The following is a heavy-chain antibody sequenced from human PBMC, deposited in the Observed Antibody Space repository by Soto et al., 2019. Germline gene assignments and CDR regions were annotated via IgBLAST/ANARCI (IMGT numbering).Heavy chain of an antibody. CDR2: ISYDGSNK. J-gene: IGHJ2*01. CDR1: GFTFSSYG. D-gene: IGHD3-16*01. Sequence: QVQLVESGGGVVQPGRSLRLSCAASGFTFSSYGMHWVRQAPGKGLEWVAVISYDGSNKYYADSVKGRFTISRDISKNTLYLQMNSLRAEDTAVYYCAKWNYDYVWGELTRSAQGYFDLWGRGTLVTVSS. CDR3: AKWNYDYVWGELTRSAQGYFDL. V-gene: IGHV3-30*18.